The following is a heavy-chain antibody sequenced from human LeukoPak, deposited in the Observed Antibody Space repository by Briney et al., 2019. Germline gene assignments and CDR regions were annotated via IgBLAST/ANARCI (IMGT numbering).Heavy chain of an antibody. CDR1: GYTFTSYY. Sequence: GASVKVSCKASGYTFTSYYMHWVRQAPGQGLEWMGWINPNSGGTNYAQKFQGRVTMTRDTSISTAYMELSRLRSDDTAVYYCARDLITIFGVANYYYYMDVWGKGTTVTVSS. J-gene: IGHJ6*03. D-gene: IGHD3-3*01. CDR3: ARDLITIFGVANYYYYMDV. CDR2: INPNSGGT. V-gene: IGHV1-2*02.